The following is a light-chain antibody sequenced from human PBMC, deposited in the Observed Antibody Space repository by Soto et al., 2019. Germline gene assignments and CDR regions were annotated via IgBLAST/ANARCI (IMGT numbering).Light chain of an antibody. CDR3: QQYNSWPIT. V-gene: IGKV3-15*01. Sequence: EIVMTQSPATLSVSPGESATLSCRASQNIRSHLAWYQLRPGQAPRLLIYASSTRATGIPARFSGSGSGTEFTLTISSLQSEDFAIYYCQQYNSWPITFGGGTKVEI. J-gene: IGKJ4*01. CDR2: ASS. CDR1: QNIRSH.